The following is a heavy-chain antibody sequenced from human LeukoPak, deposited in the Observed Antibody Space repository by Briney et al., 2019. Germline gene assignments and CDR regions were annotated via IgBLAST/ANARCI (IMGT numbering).Heavy chain of an antibody. CDR2: ISGSGGST. CDR3: AKAKGSGLKYYFDY. V-gene: IGHV3-23*01. Sequence: GGSLRLSCAASGFTFSSYAMHWVRQAPGKGLEWVSGISGSGGSTYYADSVKGRFTISRDNSKNTLYLQMSSLRAEDTAVYYCAKAKGSGLKYYFDYWGQGTLVTVSS. J-gene: IGHJ4*02. CDR1: GFTFSSYA. D-gene: IGHD6-19*01.